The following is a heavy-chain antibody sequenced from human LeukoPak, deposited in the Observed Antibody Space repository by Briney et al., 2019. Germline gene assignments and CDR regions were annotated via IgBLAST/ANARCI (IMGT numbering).Heavy chain of an antibody. CDR3: ARSVYVLPNLFDY. D-gene: IGHD3-16*01. CDR1: GGSISSGSYY. CDR2: IYTSGST. Sequence: SETLSLTCTVSGGSISSGSYYWSWIRQPAGKGLEWIGRIYTSGSTNYNPSLKSRVTISVDTSKNQFSLKLSSVTAADTAVYYCARSVYVLPNLFDYWGQGTLVTVSS. V-gene: IGHV4-61*02. J-gene: IGHJ4*02.